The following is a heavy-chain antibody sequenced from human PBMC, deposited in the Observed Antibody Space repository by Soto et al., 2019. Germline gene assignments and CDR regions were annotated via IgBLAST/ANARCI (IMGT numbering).Heavy chain of an antibody. D-gene: IGHD2-2*01. J-gene: IGHJ5*02. CDR1: GGSISSSSYY. CDR2: IYYSGST. CDR3: APQGYCSSTSCPTHWFDP. V-gene: IGHV4-39*01. Sequence: QLQLQESGPGLVKPSETLSLTCTVSGGSISSSSYYWGWIRQPPGKGLEWIGSIYYSGSTYYNPSLKSRVTISVDTSKNQFSLKLSSVTAADTAVYYCAPQGYCSSTSCPTHWFDPWGQGTLVTVSS.